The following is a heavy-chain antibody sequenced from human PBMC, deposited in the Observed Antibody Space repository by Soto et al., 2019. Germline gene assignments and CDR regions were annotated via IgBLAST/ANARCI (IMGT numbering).Heavy chain of an antibody. V-gene: IGHV4-30-2*01. D-gene: IGHD2-21*02. CDR1: GGSISSGFYS. J-gene: IGHJ5*02. CDR3: ARGSDGVWNWFDP. CDR2: IYNSGNT. Sequence: SETLSLTCAVSGGSISSGFYSWSWIRQPPGQGLEWIGYIYNSGNTYYNPSLMSRVAISVDRSQNHFSPKLTSVTAADTAVYYCARGSDGVWNWFDPWGQGTQVTVS.